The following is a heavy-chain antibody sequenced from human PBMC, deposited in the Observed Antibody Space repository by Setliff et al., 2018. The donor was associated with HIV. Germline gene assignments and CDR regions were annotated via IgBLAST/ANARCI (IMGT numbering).Heavy chain of an antibody. D-gene: IGHD3-10*01. CDR2: VYYSGGT. J-gene: IGHJ5*02. V-gene: IGHV4-61*01. Sequence: LSLTCTVSGAAVTSGSYYWSWIRQPPGKGLEWIGYVYYSGGTNYNPSLESRVTISIDTSKNQFSLKLSSVTAADTAIYYCARDRYYGSGSYYTNWFDPWGQGTLVTVSS. CDR3: ARDRYYGSGSYYTNWFDP. CDR1: GAAVTSGSYY.